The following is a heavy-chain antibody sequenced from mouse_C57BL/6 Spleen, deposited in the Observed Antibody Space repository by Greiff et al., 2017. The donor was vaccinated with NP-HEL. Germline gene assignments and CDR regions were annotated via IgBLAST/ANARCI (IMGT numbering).Heavy chain of an antibody. J-gene: IGHJ4*01. D-gene: IGHD4-1*01. Sequence: VQLQQSGAELARPGASVKLSCKASGYTFTSYGISWVKQRTGQGLEWIGEIYPRSGNTYYNEKFKGKATLTADKSSSTAYMELRSLTSEDSAVYFCARHWDDYAMDYWGQGTSVTASS. CDR2: IYPRSGNT. CDR1: GYTFTSYG. V-gene: IGHV1-81*01. CDR3: ARHWDDYAMDY.